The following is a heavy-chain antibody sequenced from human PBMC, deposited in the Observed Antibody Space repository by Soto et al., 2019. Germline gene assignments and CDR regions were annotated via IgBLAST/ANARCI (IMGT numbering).Heavy chain of an antibody. CDR2: ISFDGSNE. Sequence: QVQLVESGGGVVQPGRSLRLSCAASGFTFSSFAIHWVRQAPGKGLEWVAVISFDGSNEYYADSVKGRFTISRDNSKNTLSLQMNSLRAEDTAVYYCARDQRYCSGGTCYSGHAFDIWGQGTMVTVSS. J-gene: IGHJ3*02. CDR1: GFTFSSFA. D-gene: IGHD2-15*01. CDR3: ARDQRYCSGGTCYSGHAFDI. V-gene: IGHV3-30-3*01.